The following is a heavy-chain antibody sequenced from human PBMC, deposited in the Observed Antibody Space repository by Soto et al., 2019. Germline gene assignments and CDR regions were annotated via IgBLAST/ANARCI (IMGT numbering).Heavy chain of an antibody. D-gene: IGHD3-10*01. CDR1: GFTFSSYS. J-gene: IGHJ6*02. Sequence: EVQLVESGGGLVKPGGSLRLSCAASGFTFSSYSMNWVRQAPGKGLEWVSSISSSSSYIYYADSVKGRFTISRDNAKNSLYLQMNSQRAEDTAVYYCAREGVQHGSGPYYYYGMDGWGQGTTVTVSS. V-gene: IGHV3-21*01. CDR3: AREGVQHGSGPYYYYGMDG. CDR2: ISSSSSYI.